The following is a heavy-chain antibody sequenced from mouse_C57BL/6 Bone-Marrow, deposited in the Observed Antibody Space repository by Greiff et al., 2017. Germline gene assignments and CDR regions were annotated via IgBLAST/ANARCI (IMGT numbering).Heavy chain of an antibody. CDR1: GYTFTNYW. Sequence: VKLMESGAELVRPGTSVKMSCKASGYTFTNYWLGWAKQRPGHGLEWIGDIYPGGGYTNYNEKFKGKATLTADKSSSTAYMLFSSLTSEDSAIYCCASIYYDYFDYWGQGTTLTVSS. D-gene: IGHD2-4*01. CDR2: IYPGGGYT. CDR3: ASIYYDYFDY. J-gene: IGHJ2*01. V-gene: IGHV1-63*01.